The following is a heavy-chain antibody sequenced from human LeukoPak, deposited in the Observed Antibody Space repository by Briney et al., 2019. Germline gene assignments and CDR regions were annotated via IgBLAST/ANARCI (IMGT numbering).Heavy chain of an antibody. CDR1: GFTFSSYA. CDR2: ISGSGGST. CDR3: AKARASSGTRSYFDY. D-gene: IGHD3-22*01. Sequence: SGGSLRLSCAASGFTFSSYAMSWVRQAPGKGLEWVSAISGSGGSTYYADSVKGRFTISRDNSKNTLCLQMNSLRAEDTAVYYCAKARASSGTRSYFDYWGQGTLVTVSS. J-gene: IGHJ4*02. V-gene: IGHV3-23*01.